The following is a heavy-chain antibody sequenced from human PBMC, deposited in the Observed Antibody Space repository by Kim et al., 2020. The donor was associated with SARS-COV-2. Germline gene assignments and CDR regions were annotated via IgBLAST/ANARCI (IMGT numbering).Heavy chain of an antibody. Sequence: SETLSLTCTVSGGSISSSSYYWGWIRQPPGKGLEWIGSIYYSGSTYYNPSLKSRVTISVDTSKNQFSLKLSSVTAADTAVYYCARDPGLEWELPDYFDYWGQGTLVTVSS. J-gene: IGHJ4*02. D-gene: IGHD1-26*01. CDR2: IYYSGST. CDR3: ARDPGLEWELPDYFDY. V-gene: IGHV4-39*07. CDR1: GGSISSSSYY.